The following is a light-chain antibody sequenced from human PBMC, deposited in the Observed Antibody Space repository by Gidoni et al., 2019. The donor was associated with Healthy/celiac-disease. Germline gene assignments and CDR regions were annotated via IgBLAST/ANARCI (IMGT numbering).Light chain of an antibody. CDR3: AAWDDSLSGVV. CDR1: SPNIGSSP. J-gene: IGLJ3*02. V-gene: IGLV1-44*01. Sequence: QPALTQPPSASGTPGKRGTLACSGSSPNIGSSPVNWYQQLPGTAPKLLIYSNNQRPSGVPDRFSGSKSGTSASLAISGLQSEDEADYYCAAWDDSLSGVVFGGGTKLTVL. CDR2: SNN.